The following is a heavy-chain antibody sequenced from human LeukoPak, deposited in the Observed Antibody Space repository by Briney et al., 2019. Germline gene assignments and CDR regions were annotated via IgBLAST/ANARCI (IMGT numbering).Heavy chain of an antibody. D-gene: IGHD6-19*01. CDR2: IYGDGRT. V-gene: IGHV3-53*01. Sequence: PGGSLRLSCAASGSTVSNNYMGWVRQAPGKGLEWASIIYGDGRTYYADSVKGRFTISRDNSKNTLYLQMNSLRPEDTAVYYCARVRSDTSGWYHFDYWGQGTLVTVSS. J-gene: IGHJ4*02. CDR1: GSTVSNNY. CDR3: ARVRSDTSGWYHFDY.